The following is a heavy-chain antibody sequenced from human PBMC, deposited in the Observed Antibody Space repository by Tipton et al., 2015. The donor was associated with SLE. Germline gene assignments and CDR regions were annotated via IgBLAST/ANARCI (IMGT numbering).Heavy chain of an antibody. Sequence: TLSLTCTISGGSINLYYWSWIRQPPGKGLEWIGYIFYTGVTNHNPSLKSRVAMSIDTSKKQFSLKLNNVTAADTAVYYCVRGTENNWKPRFALWGQGILVAVSS. CDR3: VRGTENNWKPRFAL. D-gene: IGHD1-20*01. CDR1: GGSINLYY. V-gene: IGHV4-59*01. J-gene: IGHJ4*02. CDR2: IFYTGVT.